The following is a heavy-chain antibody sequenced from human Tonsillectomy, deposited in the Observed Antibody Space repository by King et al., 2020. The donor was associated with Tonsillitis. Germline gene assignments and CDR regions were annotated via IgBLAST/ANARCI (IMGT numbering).Heavy chain of an antibody. D-gene: IGHD3-22*01. CDR1: GGSVSSGSYY. Sequence: QLQESGPGLVKPSETLSLTCTVSGGSVSSGSYYWSWIRQPPGKGLEWIGYIYYSGSTNYNPSLKSRVTISVDTSKNQFSLKLRSVTAADTAVYYCARGPYDSSGYYFDYWGQGTLVTVSS. CDR3: ARGPYDSSGYYFDY. CDR2: IYYSGST. V-gene: IGHV4-61*01. J-gene: IGHJ4*02.